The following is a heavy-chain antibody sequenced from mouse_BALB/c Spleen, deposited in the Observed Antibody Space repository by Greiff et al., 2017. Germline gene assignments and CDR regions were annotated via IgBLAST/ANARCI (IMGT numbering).Heavy chain of an antibody. V-gene: IGHV1-18*01. D-gene: IGHD2-14*01. CDR1: GYTFTDYN. J-gene: IGHJ4*01. CDR2: INPNNGGT. CDR3: ARCGYRYDDGYAMDY. Sequence: EVQLQESGPELVKPGASVKIPCKASGYTFTDYNMDWVKQSHGKSLEWIGDINPNNGGTIYNQKFKGKATLTVDKSSSTAYMELRSLTSEDTAVYYCARCGYRYDDGYAMDYWGQGTSVTVSS.